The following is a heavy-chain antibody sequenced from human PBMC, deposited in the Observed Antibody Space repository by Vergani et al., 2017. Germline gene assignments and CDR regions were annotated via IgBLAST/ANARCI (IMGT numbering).Heavy chain of an antibody. Sequence: QVQLQESGPGLVKPSQTLSLTCTVSGGSISSGGYYLSWIRQPPGKGLEWIGYIYYSRSTYYNPSLKSRVTISVDTSKNQFSLKLSSVTAADTAVYYCARGSDYYYDSSGFPMWDDAFDIWGQGTMVTVYS. V-gene: IGHV4-31*03. CDR3: ARGSDYYYDSSGFPMWDDAFDI. D-gene: IGHD3-22*01. J-gene: IGHJ3*02. CDR1: GGSISSGGYY. CDR2: IYYSRST.